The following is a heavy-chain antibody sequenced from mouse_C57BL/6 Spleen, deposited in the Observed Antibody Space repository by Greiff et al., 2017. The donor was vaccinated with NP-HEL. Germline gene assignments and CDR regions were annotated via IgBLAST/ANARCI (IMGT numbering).Heavy chain of an antibody. Sequence: QVQLQQSGAELVMPGASVKLSCKASGYTFTSYWMHWVKQRPGQCLEWIGEIDPSDSYSNYNQKFKGKSTLTVDKSSSTAYMQLSSLTSEDSAVYYCARFITTVVATPDWYFDGWGTGTTVTVSS. D-gene: IGHD1-1*01. V-gene: IGHV1-69*01. CDR2: IDPSDSYS. CDR3: ARFITTVVATPDWYFDG. J-gene: IGHJ1*03. CDR1: GYTFTSYW.